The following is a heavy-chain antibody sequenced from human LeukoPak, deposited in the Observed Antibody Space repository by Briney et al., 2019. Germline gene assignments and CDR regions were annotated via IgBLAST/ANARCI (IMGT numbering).Heavy chain of an antibody. Sequence: PSETLSLTCTVSGGSISTYYWSWIRQPPVKGLEWVGFIYSTGSTNYNPSLKSRVSISVDTSKNQFSLRLSSVTAADTAVYYCARECSIAAGGIDDWGQGTLVTVSS. CDR3: ARECSIAAGGIDD. D-gene: IGHD6-13*01. J-gene: IGHJ4*02. V-gene: IGHV4-59*01. CDR2: IYSTGST. CDR1: GGSISTYY.